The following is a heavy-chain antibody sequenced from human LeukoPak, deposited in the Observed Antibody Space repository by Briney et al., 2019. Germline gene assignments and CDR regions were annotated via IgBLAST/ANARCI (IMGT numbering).Heavy chain of an antibody. Sequence: GGSLRLSCAASGFPFSGSGMHWVRQAPGKGLEWVAVIWYDGSHQYYADSVKGRFTISRDNSKNTLDLQMNSLRVEDTAVYFCAKDKDTPATAQPQRGYFESWGQGTLVTVSS. CDR2: IWYDGSHQ. J-gene: IGHJ4*02. D-gene: IGHD2-15*01. CDR1: GFPFSGSG. V-gene: IGHV3-33*06. CDR3: AKDKDTPATAQPQRGYFES.